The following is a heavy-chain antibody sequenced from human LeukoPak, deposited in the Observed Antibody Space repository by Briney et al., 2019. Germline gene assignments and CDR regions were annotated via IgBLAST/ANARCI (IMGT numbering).Heavy chain of an antibody. V-gene: IGHV5-51*01. D-gene: IGHD6-19*01. CDR3: VRTSGWYSSWFDP. CDR1: GYTFTRYW. Sequence: GVSLKISCKGSGYTFTRYWIGWVRQMPGKGLEWMGIIYPGDSDTRYSPSFQGQVTISADKSITTAYMQWSSLKASDTAIYYCVRTSGWYSSWFDPWGQGTLVTVSS. CDR2: IYPGDSDT. J-gene: IGHJ5*02.